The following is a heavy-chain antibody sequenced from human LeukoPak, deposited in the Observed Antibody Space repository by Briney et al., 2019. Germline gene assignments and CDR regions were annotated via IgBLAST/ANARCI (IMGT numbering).Heavy chain of an antibody. D-gene: IGHD6-13*01. J-gene: IGHJ3*02. Sequence: SETLSLTCTVSGGSMSSHWSWVRQPPGKGLEWIGYIYYSGSTNYNPSLKSRVTISVDTSKNQFSLKLSSVTAADTAVYYCARRNAGTDDAFDIWGQGTMVTVSS. CDR3: ARRNAGTDDAFDI. CDR2: IYYSGST. V-gene: IGHV4-59*08. CDR1: GGSMSSH.